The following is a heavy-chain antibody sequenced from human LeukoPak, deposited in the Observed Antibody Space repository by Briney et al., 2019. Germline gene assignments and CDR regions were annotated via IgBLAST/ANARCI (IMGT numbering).Heavy chain of an antibody. D-gene: IGHD3-3*01. V-gene: IGHV3-30-3*01. Sequence: GGSLRLSCAASGFIFSNYAMHWVRQAPGKGLEWVAVISYDGSNKYYADSVKGRFTISRDNSKNTLYLQINSLRAEDTAVYYCAREYDFWSGLSPPDYWGQGTLVTVSS. CDR2: ISYDGSNK. CDR1: GFIFSNYA. CDR3: AREYDFWSGLSPPDY. J-gene: IGHJ4*02.